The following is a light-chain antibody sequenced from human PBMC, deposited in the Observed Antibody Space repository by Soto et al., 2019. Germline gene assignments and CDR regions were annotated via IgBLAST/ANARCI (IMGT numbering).Light chain of an antibody. CDR1: SSNIGNNY. CDR3: GTWDGSLTAGV. V-gene: IGLV1-51*01. J-gene: IGLJ3*02. Sequence: SVLTQPPSVSAAPGQKVTISCSGSSSNIGNNYVSWYQQFPGTAPKLLIFDNDKRPSGIPDRFSGSKSGTSATLAITGLQTGDEADYYCGTWDGSLTAGVFGGGTKLTV. CDR2: DND.